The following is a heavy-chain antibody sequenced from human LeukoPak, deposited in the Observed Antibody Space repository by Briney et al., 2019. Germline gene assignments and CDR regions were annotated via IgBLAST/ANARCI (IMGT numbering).Heavy chain of an antibody. CDR2: ISSSSSYI. V-gene: IGHV3-21*01. D-gene: IGHD5-24*01. CDR1: GFTFSSYA. CDR3: ARAREMTKDY. J-gene: IGHJ4*02. Sequence: GGSLRLSCAASGFTFSSYAMNWVRQAPGKGLEWVSSISSSSSYIYYADSVKGRFTISRDNAKNSLYLQMNSLRAEDTAVYYCARAREMTKDYWGQGTLVTVSS.